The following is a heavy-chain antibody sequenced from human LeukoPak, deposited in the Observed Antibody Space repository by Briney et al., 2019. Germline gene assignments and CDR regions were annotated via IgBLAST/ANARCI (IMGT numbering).Heavy chain of an antibody. CDR2: IYYTGST. Sequence: SETLSLTCTVSGYSISSGYYWGWIRQPPGKGLEWIGYIYYTGSTKYNPSLESRVTISVDTSKNQFSLKLSSMTAADTAVYYCARLPYYDSSGTNWGQGTLVTVSS. CDR1: GYSISSGYY. D-gene: IGHD3-22*01. J-gene: IGHJ4*02. CDR3: ARLPYYDSSGTN. V-gene: IGHV4-38-2*02.